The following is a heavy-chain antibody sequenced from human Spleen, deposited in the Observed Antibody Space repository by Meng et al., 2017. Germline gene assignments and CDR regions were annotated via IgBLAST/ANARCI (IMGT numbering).Heavy chain of an antibody. CDR3: AKDYYGSSYFDY. Sequence: GGSLRLSCAASGFTFSSSFFTWVRQAPGKGLEWVSGISGSGDSTYYADSVKGRFTISRDNSKNTLYLQTNSLRAEDTAVYYCAKDYYGSSYFDYWGQGTLVTVSS. CDR1: GFTFSSSF. V-gene: IGHV3-23*01. CDR2: ISGSGDST. D-gene: IGHD3-10*01. J-gene: IGHJ4*02.